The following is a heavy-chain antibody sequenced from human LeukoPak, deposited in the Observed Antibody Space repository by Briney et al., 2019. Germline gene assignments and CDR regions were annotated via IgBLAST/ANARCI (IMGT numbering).Heavy chain of an antibody. J-gene: IGHJ4*02. Sequence: PGGSLRLSCAASGFTFSSYGMHWVRQAPGKGLEWVAFIRFDGSTKNYADSVKGRFTISRDDSKNTVYLQMNSLRAEDTALYYCAKDRSGTYYFDYWGQGTLVTVSS. CDR2: IRFDGSTK. CDR1: GFTFSSYG. V-gene: IGHV3-30*02. D-gene: IGHD1-26*01. CDR3: AKDRSGTYYFDY.